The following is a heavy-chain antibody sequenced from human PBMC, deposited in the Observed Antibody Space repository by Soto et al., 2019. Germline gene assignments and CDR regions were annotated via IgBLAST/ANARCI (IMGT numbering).Heavy chain of an antibody. CDR2: INAGNGNT. D-gene: IGHD3-10*01. V-gene: IGHV1-3*01. Sequence: ASVKVSCKASGYTFTSYTMHWVRQAPGQRLEWMGWINAGNGNTKYSQKFQGRVTISRDTSARTAYMELSSLRSEDTAVYYCASSYGSGYRAFDYWGQGALVTVSS. J-gene: IGHJ4*02. CDR1: GYTFTSYT. CDR3: ASSYGSGYRAFDY.